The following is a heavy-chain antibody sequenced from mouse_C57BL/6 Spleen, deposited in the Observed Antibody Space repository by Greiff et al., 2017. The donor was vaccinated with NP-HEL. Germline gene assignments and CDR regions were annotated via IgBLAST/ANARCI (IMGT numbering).Heavy chain of an antibody. CDR1: GYTFTSYW. CDR2: IDPSDSYT. CDR3: APGLDYGFAY. D-gene: IGHD1-1*02. Sequence: QVQLQQPGAELVMPGASVKLSCKASGYTFTSYWMHWVKQRPGQGLEWIGEIDPSDSYTNYNQKFKGKATLTVDKSSSTAYMQLSSLTLEDAAVYSCAPGLDYGFAYWGHGTLVTVSA. V-gene: IGHV1-69*01. J-gene: IGHJ3*01.